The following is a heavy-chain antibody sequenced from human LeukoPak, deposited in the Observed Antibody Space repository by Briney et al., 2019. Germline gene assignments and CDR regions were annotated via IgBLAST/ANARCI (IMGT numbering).Heavy chain of an antibody. V-gene: IGHV3-21*01. J-gene: IGHJ4*02. CDR2: IRSSSSYI. CDR1: GFTFSSHS. CDR3: ARVYPYSGSYYNFDY. Sequence: GGSLRLSCAASGFTFSSHSMNWVRQAPGKGLEWGSAIRSSSSYIYYADSVKGRFTISRDDAKNSLYLQVNSLRAEDTAVYYCARVYPYSGSYYNFDYWGQGTLVTVSS. D-gene: IGHD1-26*01.